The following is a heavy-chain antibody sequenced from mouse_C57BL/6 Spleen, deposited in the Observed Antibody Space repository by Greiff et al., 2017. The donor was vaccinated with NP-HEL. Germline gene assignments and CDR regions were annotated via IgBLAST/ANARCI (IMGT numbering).Heavy chain of an antibody. CDR1: GYAFSSYW. CDR2: IYPGDGDT. D-gene: IGHD3-3*01. V-gene: IGHV1-80*01. J-gene: IGHJ4*01. Sequence: LQQSGASVKISCKASGYAFSSYWMNWVKQRPGKGLEWLGQIYPGDGDTTYNGKFKGKATLTADKSSSTAYMQLSSLTSEDSAVYFCSTGTGAMDYWGQGTSVTVSS. CDR3: STGTGAMDY.